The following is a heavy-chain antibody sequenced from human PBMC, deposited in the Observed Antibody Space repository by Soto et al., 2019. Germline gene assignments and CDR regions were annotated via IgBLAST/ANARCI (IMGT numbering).Heavy chain of an antibody. J-gene: IGHJ4*02. CDR3: ARVPDLRYCNTGICYPDS. CDR2: ISYDGKNT. V-gene: IGHV3-30*04. D-gene: IGHD1-1*01. Sequence: HPGGSLRLSCAASGFTFSTSTMHWVRQAPGKGLEWVAVISYDGKNTYYADSMRGRFTVSRDNSKSTLFLQMNSLRGDDSAVYYCARVPDLRYCNTGICYPDSWGLGTLVTVSS. CDR1: GFTFSTST.